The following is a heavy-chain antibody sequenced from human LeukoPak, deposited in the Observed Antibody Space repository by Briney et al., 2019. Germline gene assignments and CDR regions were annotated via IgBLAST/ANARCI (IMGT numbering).Heavy chain of an antibody. CDR2: INPNSGGT. CDR1: GYTFTGYY. J-gene: IGHJ5*02. Sequence: ASVKVSCKASGYTFTGYYMHWVRQAPGQGLEWMGWINPNSGGTNYAQKFQGRVTMTRDTSISTAYMELSRLRSDDTAVYYCARQDYGDYVNWFDPWGQGTLVTVSS. V-gene: IGHV1-2*02. D-gene: IGHD4-17*01. CDR3: ARQDYGDYVNWFDP.